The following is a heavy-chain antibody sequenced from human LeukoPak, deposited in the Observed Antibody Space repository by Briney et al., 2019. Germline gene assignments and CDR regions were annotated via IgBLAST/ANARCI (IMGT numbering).Heavy chain of an antibody. D-gene: IGHD5-18*01. Sequence: GGSLRLSCAASGFTSTNTWMTWVRQAPGKGLEWVSLIHSGGSTYYEDSVKGRFTISRDNDKNSLYLQMNSLRAEDTAVYYCARSARDSEYTNMDHWGQGTLVTVSS. J-gene: IGHJ4*02. V-gene: IGHV3-66*01. CDR1: GFTSTNTW. CDR3: ARSARDSEYTNMDH. CDR2: IHSGGST.